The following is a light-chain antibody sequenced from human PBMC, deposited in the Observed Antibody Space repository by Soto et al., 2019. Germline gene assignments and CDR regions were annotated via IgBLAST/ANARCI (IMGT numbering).Light chain of an antibody. V-gene: IGKV3-15*01. Sequence: EIVMTQSPATLSVSPGERATLSCRASQSVGSNLAWYQQKPGQAPRLLIYGASTRDTGIPDRFSGSGSGTEVTLTISSLQSEDFAVYSCQQYANWPRTFGQGTKLEIK. J-gene: IGKJ2*01. CDR2: GAS. CDR1: QSVGSN. CDR3: QQYANWPRT.